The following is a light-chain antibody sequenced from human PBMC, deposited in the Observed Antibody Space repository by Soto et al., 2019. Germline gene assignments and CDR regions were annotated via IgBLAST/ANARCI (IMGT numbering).Light chain of an antibody. CDR1: QSVNAN. J-gene: IGKJ1*01. CDR3: QQYNTWLWT. V-gene: IGKV3-15*01. Sequence: EVVMTQSPATLSVSPGERATLSCRASQSVNANLAWYQQKPGQAPRLLIHGASNRATGIPARFSGSGFGTEFILTLSSLQSEDFVVDYCQQYNTWLWTFGQGTKVEI. CDR2: GAS.